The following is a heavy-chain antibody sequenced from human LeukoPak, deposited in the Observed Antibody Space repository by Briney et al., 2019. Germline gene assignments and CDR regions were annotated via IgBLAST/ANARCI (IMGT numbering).Heavy chain of an antibody. J-gene: IGHJ4*02. CDR3: AKWAYCGGDCYDY. D-gene: IGHD2-21*01. CDR1: GFTSSIYA. CDR2: ISGSGVST. Sequence: PGGSLRLSCAASGFTSSIYAMSWVRQAPGKGLEWVSTISGSGVSTYYADSVKGRFTISRDNSENTLYLQMNSLRAEDTAVYYCAKWAYCGGDCYDYWGQGTLVTVSS. V-gene: IGHV3-23*01.